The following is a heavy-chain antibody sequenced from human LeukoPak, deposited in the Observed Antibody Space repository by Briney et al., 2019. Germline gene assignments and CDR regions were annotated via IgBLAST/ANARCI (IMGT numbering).Heavy chain of an antibody. CDR1: GGSISSYY. V-gene: IGHV4-59*01. Sequence: SETLSLTCTVSGGSISSYYWSWLRQPPGKGLEWIGYIYYSGSTNYNPSLKSRVTISVDTSKNQFSLKLSSVTAADTAVYYCARSLVARYYYYMDVWGKGTTVTISS. CDR2: IYYSGST. D-gene: IGHD3-16*02. J-gene: IGHJ6*03. CDR3: ARSLVARYYYYMDV.